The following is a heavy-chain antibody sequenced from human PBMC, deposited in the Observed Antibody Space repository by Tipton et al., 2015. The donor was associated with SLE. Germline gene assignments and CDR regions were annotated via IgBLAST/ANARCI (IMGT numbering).Heavy chain of an antibody. V-gene: IGHV4-59*11. CDR1: GGSISDHY. CDR2: IYRSGST. D-gene: IGHD4-17*01. CDR3: AAGDRDDYYGMDV. J-gene: IGHJ6*02. Sequence: TLSLTCTVSGGSISDHYWIWIRQPPGKGLEWIGYIYRSGSTNYNPSLEGRVTMSVDTSKNQFSLKLSSVTALDTAVYYCAAGDRDDYYGMDVWGQGTTVTVSS.